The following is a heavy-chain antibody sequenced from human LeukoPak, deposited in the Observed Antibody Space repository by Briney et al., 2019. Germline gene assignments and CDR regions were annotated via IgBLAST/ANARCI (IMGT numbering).Heavy chain of an antibody. D-gene: IGHD6-13*01. Sequence: SETLSLTCAVYGGSFSGYYWSWIRQPPGKGPEWIGEINHSGSTNYNPSLKSRVTISVDTSKNQFSLKLSSVTAADTAVYYCAREGIDSSSWSRRDYWGQGTLVTVSS. CDR2: INHSGST. CDR1: GGSFSGYY. V-gene: IGHV4-34*01. CDR3: AREGIDSSSWSRRDY. J-gene: IGHJ4*02.